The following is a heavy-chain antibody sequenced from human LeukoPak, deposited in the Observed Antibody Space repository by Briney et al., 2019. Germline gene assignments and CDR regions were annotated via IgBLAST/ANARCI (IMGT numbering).Heavy chain of an antibody. CDR2: INHSGST. Sequence: PSETLSLTCAVYGGSFSGYYWSWIRQPPGKGLEWIGEINHSGSTNHNPSLKSRVTISVDTSKNQFSLKLSSVTAADTAVYYCARGYHDFWSTRETLSILDPWGQGTLVTVSS. J-gene: IGHJ5*02. V-gene: IGHV4-34*01. CDR3: ARGYHDFWSTRETLSILDP. CDR1: GGSFSGYY. D-gene: IGHD3-3*01.